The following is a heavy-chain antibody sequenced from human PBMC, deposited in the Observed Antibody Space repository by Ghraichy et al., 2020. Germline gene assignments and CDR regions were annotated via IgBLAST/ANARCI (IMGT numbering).Heavy chain of an antibody. CDR3: ARGSYYYGSGVRGMDV. V-gene: IGHV1-8*01. CDR1: GYTFTSYD. J-gene: IGHJ6*02. CDR2: MNPNSGNT. D-gene: IGHD3-10*01. Sequence: ASVKVSCKASGYTFTSYDINWVRQATGQGLEWMGWMNPNSGNTGYAQKFQGRVTMTRNTSISTAYMELSSLRSEDTAVYYCARGSYYYGSGVRGMDVWGQGTTVTVSS.